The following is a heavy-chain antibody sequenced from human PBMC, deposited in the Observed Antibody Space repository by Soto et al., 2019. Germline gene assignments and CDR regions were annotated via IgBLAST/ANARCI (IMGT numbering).Heavy chain of an antibody. D-gene: IGHD5-12*01. Sequence: SETLSLTCDASGGSISSINWWSWVRQPPGKGLKWIGEIYHSGSTTYNPSLKSRVTISVDKSKNQCSLKLKSVTAADTAIYYCARGGGPDIAYGMDVWGQGTTVTVS. V-gene: IGHV4-4*02. J-gene: IGHJ6*02. CDR1: GGSISSINW. CDR2: IYHSGST. CDR3: ARGGGPDIAYGMDV.